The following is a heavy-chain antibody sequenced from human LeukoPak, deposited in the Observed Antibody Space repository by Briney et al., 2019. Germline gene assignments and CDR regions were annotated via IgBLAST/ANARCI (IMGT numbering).Heavy chain of an antibody. D-gene: IGHD6-6*01. CDR2: INHSGST. CDR1: GGSFSGYY. V-gene: IGHV4-34*01. CDR3: ARLRSSDY. J-gene: IGHJ4*02. Sequence: SETLSLTCAVYGGSFSGYYWSWIRQPPGKGLEWIGEINHSGSTNYNPSLKSRVTISVDTSKNQFSLKLSSVTAADTAVYYCARLRSSDYWGQGTLVTVSS.